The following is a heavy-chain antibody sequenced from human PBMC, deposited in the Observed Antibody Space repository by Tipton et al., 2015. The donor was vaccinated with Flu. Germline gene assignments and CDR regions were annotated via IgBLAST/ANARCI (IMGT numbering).Heavy chain of an antibody. CDR3: ARRDFSNYVSDPKNWFDP. J-gene: IGHJ5*02. CDR2: VNHYGNT. V-gene: IGHV4-38-2*02. Sequence: TLSLTCTVSGASFSRDYWGWIRQPPGRGLEWIASVNHYGNTYHNPSLKSRVTISVDRSRNQFSLKLTSVTAADTAVYYCARRDFSNYVSDPKNWFDPWGHGTLVTVSS. CDR1: GASFSRDY. D-gene: IGHD4-11*01.